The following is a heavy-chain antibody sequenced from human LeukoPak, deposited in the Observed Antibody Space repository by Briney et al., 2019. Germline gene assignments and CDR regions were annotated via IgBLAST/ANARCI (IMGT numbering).Heavy chain of an antibody. CDR3: ARWGADYDSSGYYPNFDD. D-gene: IGHD3-22*01. CDR1: GYSFTAYW. J-gene: IGHJ4*02. Sequence: GESLKISCKGSGYSFTAYWIGWVRQMPGKGLEWMGIIYPGDSDTRYSPSFQGQVTISADKSISTAYLQWSSLKASDTAMYYYARWGADYDSSGYYPNFDDWGQGTLVTVSS. V-gene: IGHV5-51*01. CDR2: IYPGDSDT.